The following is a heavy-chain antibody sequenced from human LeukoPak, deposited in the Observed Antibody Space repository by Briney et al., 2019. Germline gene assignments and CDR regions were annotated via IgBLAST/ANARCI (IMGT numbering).Heavy chain of an antibody. V-gene: IGHV3-15*01. D-gene: IGHD3-10*01. Sequence: GGSLRLSCAASGFTFSNAWMSWVRQAPGKGLGWVGRIKSKTDGGTTDYAAPVKGRFTISRDDSKNTLYLQMNSLKTEDTAVYYCTTVVLLWFGEFPSNYYGMDVWGQGTTVTVSS. CDR3: TTVVLLWFGEFPSNYYGMDV. CDR2: IKSKTDGGTT. J-gene: IGHJ6*02. CDR1: GFTFSNAW.